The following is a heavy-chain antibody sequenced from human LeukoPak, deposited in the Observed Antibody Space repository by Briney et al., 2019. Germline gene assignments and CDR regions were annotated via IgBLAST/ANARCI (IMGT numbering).Heavy chain of an antibody. Sequence: VASVKVSCKASGGTFSSYAISWVRQAPGQGLEWMGGIIPIFGTANYAQKFQGRVTITADESTSTAYMELSSLRSEDTAVYYCARGRSSSPHYYYYYMDVWGKGTTVTVSS. CDR2: IIPIFGTA. V-gene: IGHV1-69*13. J-gene: IGHJ6*03. CDR3: ARGRSSSPHYYYYYMDV. CDR1: GGTFSSYA. D-gene: IGHD6-13*01.